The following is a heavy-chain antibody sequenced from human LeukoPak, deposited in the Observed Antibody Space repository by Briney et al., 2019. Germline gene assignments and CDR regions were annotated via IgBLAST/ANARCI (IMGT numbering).Heavy chain of an antibody. CDR1: GFTFSSYS. Sequence: PGGSLRLSCAASGFTFSSYSMNWVRQAPGKGLEWVSYISSSSSTIYYADSVKGRFTISRDNAKNSLYLQMNSLRAEDTAVYYCAKDYVWGSYRSRYYYYGMDVWGQGTTVTVSS. D-gene: IGHD3-16*02. V-gene: IGHV3-48*04. CDR3: AKDYVWGSYRSRYYYYGMDV. J-gene: IGHJ6*02. CDR2: ISSSSSTI.